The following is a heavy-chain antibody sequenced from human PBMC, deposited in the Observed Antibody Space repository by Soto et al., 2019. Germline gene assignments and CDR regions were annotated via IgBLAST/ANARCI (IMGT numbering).Heavy chain of an antibody. Sequence: QVQLVESGGGVVQPGRSLRLSCAASGFIFSTYGMHWVRQAPGKGLEWVAVIWYDGSNKYYADSVKGRFTISRDNSKNTLYLQMNSLTAEDTAVYYCARAVVPFDYWGQGTLVNVSS. CDR3: ARAVVPFDY. CDR2: IWYDGSNK. J-gene: IGHJ4*02. V-gene: IGHV3-33*01. D-gene: IGHD2-15*01. CDR1: GFIFSTYG.